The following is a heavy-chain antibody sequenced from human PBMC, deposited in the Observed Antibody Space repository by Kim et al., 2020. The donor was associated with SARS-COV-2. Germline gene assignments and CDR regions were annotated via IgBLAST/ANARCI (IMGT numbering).Heavy chain of an antibody. Sequence: GESLKISCKDSGYSFANNWIGWVRQMPGKGLEWMGIIYPGDSDTRYSPSFQGQVTISADKSISTAYLQWSSLKTSDTAMYYCARHRYSSGWIWGQGTLVTVSS. CDR2: IYPGDSDT. J-gene: IGHJ4*02. D-gene: IGHD6-19*01. CDR3: ARHRYSSGWI. CDR1: GYSFANNW. V-gene: IGHV5-51*01.